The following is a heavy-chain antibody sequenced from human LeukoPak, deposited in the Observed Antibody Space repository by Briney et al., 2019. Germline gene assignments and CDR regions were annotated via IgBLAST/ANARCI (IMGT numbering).Heavy chain of an antibody. CDR3: GRGGYSGYGFGY. CDR1: GFTFSSYS. J-gene: IGHJ4*02. Sequence: PGGSLRLSCAASGFTFSSYSMNWVRQAPGKGLEWVSFISSSSSYIYYADSVKGRFTISRDNAKNSLYLQMNSLRAEDTAVYYCGRGGYSGYGFGYWGQGTLVTVSS. V-gene: IGHV3-21*01. CDR2: ISSSSSYI. D-gene: IGHD5-12*01.